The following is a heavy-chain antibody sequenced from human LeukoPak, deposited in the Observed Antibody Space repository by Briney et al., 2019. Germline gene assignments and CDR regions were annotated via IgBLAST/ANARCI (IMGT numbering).Heavy chain of an antibody. CDR3: ARSPHRYYFDY. V-gene: IGHV1-8*01. J-gene: IGHJ4*02. CDR1: GYTFTNYD. CDR2: MNPNSGNT. Sequence: ASVKVSCKASGYTFTNYDINWVRQAIGQGLEWMGWMNPNSGNTGYAQKFQGRVTMTRNTSITTAYMELSSLRSEDTAVYYCARSPHRYYFDYWGQGILVTVSS.